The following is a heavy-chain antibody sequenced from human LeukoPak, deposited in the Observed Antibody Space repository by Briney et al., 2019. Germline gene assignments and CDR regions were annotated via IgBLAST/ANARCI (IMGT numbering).Heavy chain of an antibody. D-gene: IGHD2-15*01. CDR2: ISSSGSTI. Sequence: PGGSLRLSCAASGFTFSSYEMNWVRQAPGKGLEWVSYISSSGSTIYYADSVKGRFTISRDNAKNSLYLQMNSLRAEDTAVYYCARHCGGGICYGPYDAFDIWGQGTMVTVSS. V-gene: IGHV3-48*03. CDR1: GFTFSSYE. J-gene: IGHJ3*02. CDR3: ARHCGGGICYGPYDAFDI.